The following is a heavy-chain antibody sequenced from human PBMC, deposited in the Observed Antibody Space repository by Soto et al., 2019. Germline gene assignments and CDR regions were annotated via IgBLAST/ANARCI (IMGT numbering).Heavy chain of an antibody. CDR2: VYYSGNP. V-gene: IGHV4-59*01. CDR3: GRSRDELSLCKDWFHP. J-gene: IGHJ5*02. Sequence: QVLLQESGPGLVKPWATLSLTCTVSGGSISTYYWSWIRQPPGKALEWIGYVYYSGNPNYNASFKSPVTMSVDTSLKLVSLDLDSLTAEDTAVYYCGRSRDELSLCKDWFHPGGQGTLVVVSA. CDR1: GGSISTYY. D-gene: IGHD3-16*01.